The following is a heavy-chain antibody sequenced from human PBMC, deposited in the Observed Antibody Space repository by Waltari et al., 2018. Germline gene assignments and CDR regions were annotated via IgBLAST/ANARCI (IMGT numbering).Heavy chain of an antibody. CDR1: GFTFSSYA. J-gene: IGHJ4*02. CDR3: AKELSGGMGATYYFDY. D-gene: IGHD1-26*01. Sequence: EVQLLESGGGLVQPGGSLRLSCAASGFTFSSYAMSWVRQAPGKGLEWGSAISGSGGSTYYADSVKGRFTISRDNSKNTLYLQMNSLRAEDTAVYYCAKELSGGMGATYYFDYWGQGTLVTVSS. CDR2: ISGSGGST. V-gene: IGHV3-23*01.